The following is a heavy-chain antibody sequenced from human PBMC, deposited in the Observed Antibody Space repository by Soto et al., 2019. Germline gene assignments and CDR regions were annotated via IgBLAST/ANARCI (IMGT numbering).Heavy chain of an antibody. V-gene: IGHV3-49*03. CDR2: IRSKAYGGTT. J-gene: IGHJ3*02. D-gene: IGHD2-15*01. CDR3: TRGGRDIVVVVAGLKDAFDI. Sequence: GGSLRLSCTASGFTFGDYAMSWFRQAPGKGLEWVGFIRSKAYGGTTEYAAAVKGRFTISRDDSKSIAYLQMNSLKTEDTAVYYCTRGGRDIVVVVAGLKDAFDIWGQGTMVTVSS. CDR1: GFTFGDYA.